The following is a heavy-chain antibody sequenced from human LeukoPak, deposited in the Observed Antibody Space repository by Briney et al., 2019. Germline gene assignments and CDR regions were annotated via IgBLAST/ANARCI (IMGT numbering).Heavy chain of an antibody. J-gene: IGHJ6*03. CDR1: GFTFGSYW. Sequence: PGGSLRLSCAASGFTFGSYWMSWVRQAPGKGLEWVANIKQDGSEKYYVDSVKGRFTISRDNAKNSLYLQMNSLRAEDTAVYYCAREEAITGGYYYYYMDVWGKGTTVTISS. CDR2: IKQDGSEK. V-gene: IGHV3-7*01. CDR3: AREEAITGGYYYYYMDV. D-gene: IGHD1-14*01.